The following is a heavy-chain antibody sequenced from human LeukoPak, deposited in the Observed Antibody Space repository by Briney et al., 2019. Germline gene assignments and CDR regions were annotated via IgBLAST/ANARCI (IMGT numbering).Heavy chain of an antibody. J-gene: IGHJ4*02. CDR3: ARDISSSPHFDY. D-gene: IGHD6-6*01. CDR1: GYTFTSFG. CDR2: ISGYNGNT. V-gene: IGHV1-18*01. Sequence: ASVKVSCKASGYTFTSFGICWVRQAPGQGLEWMGWISGYNGNTNYAQKFQGRVTMTTDTSTTTAYMELRSLRSDDTAVYYCARDISSSPHFDYWGQGTLVTVSS.